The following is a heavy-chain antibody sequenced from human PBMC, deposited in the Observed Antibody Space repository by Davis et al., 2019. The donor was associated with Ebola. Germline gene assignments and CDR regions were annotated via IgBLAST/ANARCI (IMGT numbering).Heavy chain of an antibody. CDR3: TTTYGDYGNDY. V-gene: IGHV3-73*01. Sequence: GESLKISCAASGFTFSNYGMHWVRQASGKGLEWVGRIRSKANSYATAYAASVKGRFTISRDDSKNTAYLQMNSLKTEDTAVYYCTTTYGDYGNDYWGQGTLVTVSS. D-gene: IGHD4-17*01. CDR1: GFTFSNYG. J-gene: IGHJ4*02. CDR2: IRSKANSYAT.